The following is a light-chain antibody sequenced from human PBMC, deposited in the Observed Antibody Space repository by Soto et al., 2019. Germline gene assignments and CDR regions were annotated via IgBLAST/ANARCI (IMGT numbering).Light chain of an antibody. CDR1: RSVSDTL. CDR2: GTS. Sequence: EIVLTQSPGTLSLSPGERATLSCRADRSVSDTLLTWFQQKPGQAPRLLIFGTSNRAPGIPDRFSGSGSGTDFTLTFSRLEPDDFAVYYCQHYGDSSWTFGQGTKVEIK. CDR3: QHYGDSSWT. V-gene: IGKV3-20*01. J-gene: IGKJ1*01.